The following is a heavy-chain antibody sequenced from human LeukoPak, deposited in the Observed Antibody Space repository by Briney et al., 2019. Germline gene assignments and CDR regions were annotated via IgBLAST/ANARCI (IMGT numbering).Heavy chain of an antibody. J-gene: IGHJ3*02. D-gene: IGHD3-22*01. CDR1: GYTFTSYG. CDR3: ARDIVGDSSGYYYASAFDI. V-gene: IGHV1-18*01. CDR2: ISAYNGNT. Sequence: ASVKVSCKASGYTFTSYGISWVRQAPGQGLEWMGWISAYNGNTNYAQKLQGRVTMTTDTSTSTAYMELRGLRSDDTAVYYCARDIVGDSSGYYYASAFDIWGQGTMVTVSS.